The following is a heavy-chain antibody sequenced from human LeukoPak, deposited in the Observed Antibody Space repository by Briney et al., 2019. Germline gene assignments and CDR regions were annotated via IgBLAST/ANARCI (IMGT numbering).Heavy chain of an antibody. J-gene: IGHJ4*02. CDR2: IRFNGN. Sequence: GGSLRLSCAASGFTFSNYAIHWVRQAPGKGLEWVASIRFNGNFYADYVKGRFTISRDNSKSTVSLQMDTLRPEDTAVYYCARENWDFDCWGQGTLVTVSS. CDR1: GFTFSNYA. V-gene: IGHV3-30*02. D-gene: IGHD7-27*01. CDR3: ARENWDFDC.